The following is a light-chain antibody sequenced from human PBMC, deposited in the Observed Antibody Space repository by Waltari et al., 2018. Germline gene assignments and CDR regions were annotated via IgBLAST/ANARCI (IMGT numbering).Light chain of an antibody. CDR1: QSVGND. CDR2: GAS. Sequence: EIVMTQSPATLSVSPGERATPSCRARQSVGNDLAWYHQAPGQAPRLLIYGASSRATGVPARFSGSGSGTEFTLTITSLQSGDFGIYFCQQYKEWPPWTFGQGTRVDTK. CDR3: QQYKEWPPWT. J-gene: IGKJ1*01. V-gene: IGKV3-15*01.